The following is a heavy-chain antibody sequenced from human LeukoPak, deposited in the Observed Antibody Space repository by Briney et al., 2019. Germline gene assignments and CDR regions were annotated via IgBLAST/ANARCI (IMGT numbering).Heavy chain of an antibody. D-gene: IGHD3-10*01. CDR1: GGTFSSYA. CDR3: ARGGTMVRGVIPFDP. CDR2: IIPIFGTA. J-gene: IGHJ5*02. V-gene: IGHV1-69*13. Sequence: AASVKVSCKASGGTFSSYAISWVRQAPGQGLEWMGGIIPIFGTANYAQKFQGRVTITADESTSTAYMELSSLRSEDTAVYYCARGGTMVRGVIPFDPWGQGTLVTVSS.